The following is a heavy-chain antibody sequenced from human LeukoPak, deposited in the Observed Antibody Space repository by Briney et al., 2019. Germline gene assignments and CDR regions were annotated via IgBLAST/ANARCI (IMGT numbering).Heavy chain of an antibody. CDR3: ARVLNVYDFWSGYYSYGMDV. V-gene: IGHV3-30-3*01. CDR1: GFTFDDYA. CDR2: ISYDGSNK. D-gene: IGHD3-3*01. J-gene: IGHJ6*02. Sequence: PGGSLRLSCAASGFTFDDYAMHWVRQAPGKGLEWVAVISYDGSNKYYADSVKGRFTISRDNSKNTLYLQMNSLRAEDTAVYYCARVLNVYDFWSGYYSYGMDVWGQGTTVTVSS.